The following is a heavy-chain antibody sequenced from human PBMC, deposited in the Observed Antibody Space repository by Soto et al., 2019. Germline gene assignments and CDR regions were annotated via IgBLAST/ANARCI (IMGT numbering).Heavy chain of an antibody. J-gene: IGHJ5*02. V-gene: IGHV3-23*01. Sequence: GGSLRLSCAASGFTFSSYTMSWVRQAPGKGLEWVSTISGSGGSTYYADSVKGRFTISRDNSKNTLYLQMNSLRAEDTAVYYCAKDLRDGNWFDPWGQGTQVTVSS. CDR2: ISGSGGST. CDR1: GFTFSSYT. CDR3: AKDLRDGNWFDP. D-gene: IGHD4-17*01.